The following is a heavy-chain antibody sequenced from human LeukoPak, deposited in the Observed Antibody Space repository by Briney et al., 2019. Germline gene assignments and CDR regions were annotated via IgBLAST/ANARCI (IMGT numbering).Heavy chain of an antibody. CDR3: ARGLVLTMIVT. J-gene: IGHJ4*02. Sequence: PSETLSLTCAVYGGSFSGYYWSWIRQPPGKGLEWIGEINHSGSTNYNPSLKSRVTISVNTSKNQFSLKLSSVTAADTAVYYCARGLVLTMIVTWGQGTLVTVSS. CDR2: INHSGST. D-gene: IGHD3-22*01. V-gene: IGHV4-34*01. CDR1: GGSFSGYY.